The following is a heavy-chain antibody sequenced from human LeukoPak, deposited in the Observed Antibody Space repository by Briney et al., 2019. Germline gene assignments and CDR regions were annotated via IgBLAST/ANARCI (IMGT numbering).Heavy chain of an antibody. J-gene: IGHJ4*02. Sequence: ASVKVSCKASGYTFTSYYMHWVRQAPGQGLEWMGWISAYTGDTNYAQSFQGRITMTTDTSTGTAYMELRSLKSDDTAVYYCARNAYGTSSENYFDFWGRGTLVTVSS. CDR3: ARNAYGTSSENYFDF. D-gene: IGHD6-6*01. V-gene: IGHV1-18*04. CDR2: ISAYTGDT. CDR1: GYTFTSYY.